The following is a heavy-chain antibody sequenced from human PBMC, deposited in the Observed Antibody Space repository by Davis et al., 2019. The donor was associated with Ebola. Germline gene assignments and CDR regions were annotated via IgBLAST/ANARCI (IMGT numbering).Heavy chain of an antibody. J-gene: IGHJ3*02. Sequence: GESLKISCTASGFSFTNFWIGWVRQPPGQGLEWMGAILPGDSDTRYSPSFQGQVTISADKSISTAYLQWSSLKASDTAMYYCARLLVAGTGDIWGQGTMVTVSS. V-gene: IGHV5-51*01. D-gene: IGHD6-19*01. CDR1: GFSFTNFW. CDR3: ARLLVAGTGDI. CDR2: ILPGDSDT.